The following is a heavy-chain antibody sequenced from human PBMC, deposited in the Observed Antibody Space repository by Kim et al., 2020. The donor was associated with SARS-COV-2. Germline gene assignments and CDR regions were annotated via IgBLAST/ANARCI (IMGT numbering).Heavy chain of an antibody. Sequence: SVKGRFTISRDNSKNTLYLQMSSLRAEDTAVYYCVKTEPGIAAAGTVIDYWGQGTLVTVSS. J-gene: IGHJ4*02. V-gene: IGHV3-64D*09. CDR3: VKTEPGIAAAGTVIDY. D-gene: IGHD6-13*01.